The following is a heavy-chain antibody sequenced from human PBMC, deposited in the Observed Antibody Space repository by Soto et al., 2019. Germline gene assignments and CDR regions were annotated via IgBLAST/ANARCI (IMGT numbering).Heavy chain of an antibody. D-gene: IGHD3-22*01. CDR3: ARVNADDSSGHYYFYAFDI. CDR1: GFTVSRNY. V-gene: IGHV3-53*01. J-gene: IGHJ3*02. Sequence: PGGSLRLSCVASGFTVSRNYMSWVRQPPGKGLEWVSVIYSGGTTYYADSVKGRFTISRDNSKNTLYLQMNSLRADDTAVYYCARVNADDSSGHYYFYAFDIWGQGTMVTVSS. CDR2: IYSGGTT.